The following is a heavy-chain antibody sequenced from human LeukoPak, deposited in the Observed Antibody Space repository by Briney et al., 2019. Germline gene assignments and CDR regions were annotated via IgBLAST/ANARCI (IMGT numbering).Heavy chain of an antibody. CDR1: GFTVSSNY. Sequence: GGSLRLSCAASGFTVSSNYMTWVRQALGKGLEWVSVIYSGGNTYYADSVKGRFTISRDNSKNKLYLQMNSLRAEDTAVYYCARGEPRAHYGVDVWGQGTTVTVSS. J-gene: IGHJ6*02. D-gene: IGHD1-14*01. V-gene: IGHV3-53*01. CDR3: ARGEPRAHYGVDV. CDR2: IYSGGNT.